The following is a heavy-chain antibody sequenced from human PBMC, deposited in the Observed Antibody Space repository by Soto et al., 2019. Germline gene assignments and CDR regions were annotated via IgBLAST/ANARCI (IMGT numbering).Heavy chain of an antibody. CDR2: IYYSGST. D-gene: IGHD5-18*01. CDR1: GGSISSSSYY. CDR3: ARARLWRFYGMDV. J-gene: IGHJ6*02. Sequence: SETLSLTCTVSGGSISSSSYYWGWIRQPPGKGLEWIGSIYYSGSTYYNPSLKSRVTISVDTSKNQFSLKLSSVTAADTAVYYCARARLWRFYGMDVWGQGTTVTVSS. V-gene: IGHV4-39*07.